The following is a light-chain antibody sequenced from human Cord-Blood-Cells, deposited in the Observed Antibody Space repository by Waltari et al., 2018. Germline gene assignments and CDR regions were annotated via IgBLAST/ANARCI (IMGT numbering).Light chain of an antibody. CDR3: QQYNSYWT. Sequence: DIQMTQSPSTLSASVGDRVTITCRASQSISSWLAWDQQKPGKAPKLLIYDASSLESGVPSRFSGSGSGTECTLTISSLQPDDFATYYCQQYNSYWTFGQGTKVEIK. J-gene: IGKJ1*01. V-gene: IGKV1-5*01. CDR1: QSISSW. CDR2: DAS.